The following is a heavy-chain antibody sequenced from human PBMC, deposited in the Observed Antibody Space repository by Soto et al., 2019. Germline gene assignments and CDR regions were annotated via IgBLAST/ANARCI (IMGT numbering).Heavy chain of an antibody. CDR3: ARVTSNSVAGTYRMDV. V-gene: IGHV1-46*01. CDR2: INPSGGST. CDR1: GYTFTSYY. D-gene: IGHD6-19*01. Sequence: ASVKVSCKASGYTFTSYYMHWVRQAPGQGLEWMGIINPSGGSTSYAQKFQGRVTMTRDTSTSTVYMELSSLRSEDTAVYYCARVTSNSVAGTYRMDVWGQGTQVTVYS. J-gene: IGHJ6*02.